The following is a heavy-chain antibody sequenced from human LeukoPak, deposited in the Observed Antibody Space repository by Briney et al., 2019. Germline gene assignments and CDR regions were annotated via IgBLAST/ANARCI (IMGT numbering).Heavy chain of an antibody. CDR3: ASGLPPGIIDY. V-gene: IGHV3-53*01. D-gene: IGHD1-14*01. CDR2: IYSGGST. Sequence: GGSLRLSCAASGFTVSSNYMTWVRQAPGKGLEWVSVIYSGGSTYYADSVKGRFTISRDDSKNALYLQMNSLRAEDTAVYYCASGLPPGIIDYWGQGTLVTVSS. J-gene: IGHJ4*02. CDR1: GFTVSSNY.